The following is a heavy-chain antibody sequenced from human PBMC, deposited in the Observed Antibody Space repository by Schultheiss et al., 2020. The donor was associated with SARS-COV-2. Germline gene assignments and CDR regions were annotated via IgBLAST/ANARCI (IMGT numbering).Heavy chain of an antibody. CDR1: GFSLSTSGVG. CDR3: ARFIGLQARGRYYYYGMDV. D-gene: IGHD3-16*01. Sequence: SGPTLVKPTQTLTLTCTFSGFSLSTSGVGVGWIRQPPGKALEWLALIYWDDDKRYSPSLKSRLTITKDTSKSQVVLTMTNMDPVDTATYYCARFIGLQARGRYYYYGMDVWGQGTTVTVSS. J-gene: IGHJ6*02. CDR2: IYWDDDK. V-gene: IGHV2-5*02.